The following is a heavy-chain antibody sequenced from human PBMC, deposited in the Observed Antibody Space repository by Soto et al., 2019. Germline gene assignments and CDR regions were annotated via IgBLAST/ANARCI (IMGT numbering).Heavy chain of an antibody. CDR2: ISGSGGST. J-gene: IGHJ4*02. CDR1: GFSFSSSA. Sequence: GGSLRLSCAACGFSFSSSAMSGVRQAPGKGLEWVSAISGSGGSTYYADSVKGRFTISRDNSKNTLYLQMNSLRAEDTAVYYCAKLPYDSSGYPLGDLDYWGQGTLVTVSS. D-gene: IGHD3-22*01. V-gene: IGHV3-23*01. CDR3: AKLPYDSSGYPLGDLDY.